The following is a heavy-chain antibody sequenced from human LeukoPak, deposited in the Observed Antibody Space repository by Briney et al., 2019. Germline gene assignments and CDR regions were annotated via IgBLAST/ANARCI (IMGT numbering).Heavy chain of an antibody. CDR1: GFTFSSYW. CDR3: AREAAAGLVDP. J-gene: IGHJ5*02. Sequence: GGSLRLSCAASGFTFSSYWMSWVRQAPGKGLEWVANIKQDGSEKHYVDSVKGRFTISRDNAKNSLYLQMNSLRAEDTAVYYCAREAAAGLVDPWGQGTLVTVSS. V-gene: IGHV3-7*01. CDR2: IKQDGSEK. D-gene: IGHD6-25*01.